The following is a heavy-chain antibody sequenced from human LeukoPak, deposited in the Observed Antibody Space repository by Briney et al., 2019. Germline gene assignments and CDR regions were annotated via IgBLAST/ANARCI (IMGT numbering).Heavy chain of an antibody. D-gene: IGHD3-3*01. CDR3: AREYGSGPLGY. V-gene: IGHV1-46*01. CDR1: GYTFTSYY. Sequence: ASVKVSCKASGYTFTSYYMHWVRQAPGQGLEWMGIINPSGGSTSYAQKFQGRVTMTTDTSTSTAYMELRSLRSDDTAVYYCAREYGSGPLGYWGQGTLVTVSS. CDR2: INPSGGST. J-gene: IGHJ4*02.